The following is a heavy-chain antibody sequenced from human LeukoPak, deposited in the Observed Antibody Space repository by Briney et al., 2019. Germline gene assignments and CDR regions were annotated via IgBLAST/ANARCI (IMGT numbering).Heavy chain of an antibody. CDR3: ARMAKLLWFGEISAFDI. V-gene: IGHV1-2*02. D-gene: IGHD3-10*01. CDR2: INPNSGGT. J-gene: IGHJ3*02. CDR1: GYTFAGYY. Sequence: ASVKVSCKASGYTFAGYYMHWARQAPGQGLEWMGWINPNSGGTNYAQKFQGRVTMTRDTSISTAYMELSRLRSDDTAVYYCARMAKLLWFGEISAFDIWGQGTMVTVSS.